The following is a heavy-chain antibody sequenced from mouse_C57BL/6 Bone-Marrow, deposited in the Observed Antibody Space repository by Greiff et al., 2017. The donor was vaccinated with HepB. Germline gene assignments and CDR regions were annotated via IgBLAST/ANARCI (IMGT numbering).Heavy chain of an antibody. CDR1: GFTFSDYY. V-gene: IGHV5-16*01. CDR2: INYDGSST. J-gene: IGHJ4*01. Sequence: DVKLVESEGGLVQPGSSMKLSCTASGFTFSDYYMAWVRQVPEKGLEWVANINYDGSSTYYLDSLKSRFIISRDNAKNILYLQMSSLKSEDTATYYCAREDSNYYAMDYWGQGTSVTVSS. CDR3: AREDSNYYAMDY. D-gene: IGHD2-5*01.